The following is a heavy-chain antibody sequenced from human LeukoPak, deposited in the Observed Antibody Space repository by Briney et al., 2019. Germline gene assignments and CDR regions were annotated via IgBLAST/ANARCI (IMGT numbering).Heavy chain of an antibody. CDR3: ARTYYYDSSGYRLDY. D-gene: IGHD3-22*01. CDR2: IYHSGST. J-gene: IGHJ4*02. Sequence: SETLSLTCAVSGGSISSSNWWSWVRPPPGKGLEWIGEIYHSGSTNYNPSLKSRVTISVDKSKNQFSLKLSFVTAADTAVYYCARTYYYDSSGYRLDYWGQGTLVTVSS. V-gene: IGHV4-4*02. CDR1: GGSISSSNW.